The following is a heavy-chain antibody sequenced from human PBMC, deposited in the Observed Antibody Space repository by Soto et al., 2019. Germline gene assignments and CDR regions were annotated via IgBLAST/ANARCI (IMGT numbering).Heavy chain of an antibody. V-gene: IGHV2-5*01. CDR1: GFSLSTSQVG. D-gene: IGHD2-15*01. J-gene: IGHJ4*03. CDR3: APLNTRGYYFDY. Sequence: SGPTLVNPTQTLPLTCTFSGFSLSTSQVGVCWTRQPPGQALEWLAHVYWNDAKYYSLSRKTRLTITKDTSKNQVVLPMTNMDPVDTATYFCAPLNTRGYYFDYWGQGTTVTVSS. CDR2: VYWNDAK.